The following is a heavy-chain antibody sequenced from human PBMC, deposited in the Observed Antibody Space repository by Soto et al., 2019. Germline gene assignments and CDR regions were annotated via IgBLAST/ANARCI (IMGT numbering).Heavy chain of an antibody. Sequence: PGGSLRLSCAASGFTFSSYAMKWVRQAPGKGLEWVSLIGESGTPTYYADSVKGRFTISRDNSKNTLYLQMNSLRAEDTAVYYCAKDLGYYGEIAAGDYFEYWGQGTLVTVSS. J-gene: IGHJ4*02. CDR2: IGESGTPT. CDR1: GFTFSSYA. V-gene: IGHV3-23*01. CDR3: AKDLGYYGEIAAGDYFEY. D-gene: IGHD3-3*01.